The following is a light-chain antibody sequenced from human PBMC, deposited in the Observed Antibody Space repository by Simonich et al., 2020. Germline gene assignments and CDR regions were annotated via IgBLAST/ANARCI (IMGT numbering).Light chain of an antibody. CDR2: GAS. CDR3: QQYYSTPLT. CDR1: QSVLYSSNNKNY. Sequence: DIVMTQSPDSLAVSLGERATINRKSSQSVLYSSNNKNYLAWYQQKPGQPPKLLIYGASTRESGVPDRFSVSGSGTDFTLTISSLQAEDVAVYYCQQYYSTPLTFGGGTKVEIK. J-gene: IGKJ4*01. V-gene: IGKV4-1*01.